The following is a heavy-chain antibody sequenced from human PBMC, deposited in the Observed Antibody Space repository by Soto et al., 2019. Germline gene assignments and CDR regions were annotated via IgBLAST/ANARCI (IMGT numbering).Heavy chain of an antibody. D-gene: IGHD3-10*01. CDR1: GYTFTSYT. CDR3: ARQKGINNYYGMDV. J-gene: IGHJ6*02. V-gene: IGHV1-18*04. Sequence: GASVKVSCKDSGYTFTSYTFSWVRQAPGQGLEWMGWISANNGNIRYAQKLQGRVTMTTDTSTSTVYVEVWSLRSDDTAVYYCARQKGINNYYGMDVWGQGTTVTVSS. CDR2: ISANNGNI.